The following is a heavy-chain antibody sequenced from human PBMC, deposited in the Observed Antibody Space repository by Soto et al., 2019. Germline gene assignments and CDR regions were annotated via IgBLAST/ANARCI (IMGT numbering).Heavy chain of an antibody. CDR2: ISAYNGNT. CDR1: GYTFTNFG. D-gene: IGHD2-8*01. CDR3: AKNGQPPYYYYGMDV. V-gene: IGHV1-18*01. J-gene: IGHJ6*02. Sequence: ASVKVSCKASGYTFTNFGISWVRQAPGQGLEWMGWISAYNGNTNYAQKFQGRVTMTTDTSTYTAYMELRSLTSDDTAIYYCAKNGQPPYYYYGMDVSGQGTTVTVSS.